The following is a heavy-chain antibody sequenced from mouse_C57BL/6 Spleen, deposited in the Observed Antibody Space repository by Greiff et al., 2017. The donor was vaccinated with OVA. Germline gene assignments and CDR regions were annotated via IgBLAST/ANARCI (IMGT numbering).Heavy chain of an antibody. D-gene: IGHD2-3*01. V-gene: IGHV1-59*01. CDR3: ARSVDGYYVYFDV. CDR2: IDPSDSYT. CDR1: GYTFTSYW. J-gene: IGHJ1*03. Sequence: VQLQQPGAELVRPGTSVKLSCKASGYTFTSYWMHWVKQRPGQGLEWIGVIDPSDSYTNSNQKFKGKATLTVDTSSSTAYMQLSSLTSEDSAVYYCARSVDGYYVYFDVWGTGTTVTVSS.